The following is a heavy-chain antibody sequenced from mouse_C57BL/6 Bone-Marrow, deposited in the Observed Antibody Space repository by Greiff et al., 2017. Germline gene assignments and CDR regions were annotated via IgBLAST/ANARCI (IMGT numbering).Heavy chain of an antibody. Sequence: EVKVEESGGGLVKPGGSLKLSCAASGFTFSDYGMHWVRQAPEKGLEWVAYISSGSSTIYYADTVKGPFTISRDNAKNTLFLQMTSLRSEDTAMYYCERPPHYYGSSYFAMDYWGQGTSVTVSS. V-gene: IGHV5-17*01. D-gene: IGHD1-1*01. CDR1: GFTFSDYG. CDR2: ISSGSSTI. CDR3: ERPPHYYGSSYFAMDY. J-gene: IGHJ4*01.